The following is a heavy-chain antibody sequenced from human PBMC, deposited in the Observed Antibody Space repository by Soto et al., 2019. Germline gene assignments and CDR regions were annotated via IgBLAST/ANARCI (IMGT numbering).Heavy chain of an antibody. D-gene: IGHD6-13*01. CDR3: ARHGGTDSSSWYEFDY. Sequence: PSETLSLTCAVYGGSFSGYYWSWIRQPPGKGLEWIGEINHSGSTNYNPSLKSRVTISVDTSKNQFSLKLSSVTAADTAVYYCARHGGTDSSSWYEFDYWGQGTLVTVSS. V-gene: IGHV4-34*01. CDR1: GGSFSGYY. CDR2: INHSGST. J-gene: IGHJ4*02.